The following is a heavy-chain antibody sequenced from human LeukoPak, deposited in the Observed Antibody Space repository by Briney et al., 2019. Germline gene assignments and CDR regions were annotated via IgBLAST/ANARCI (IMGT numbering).Heavy chain of an antibody. Sequence: ASVKVSCKTSGYSFTDYAITWVRQVRGQGLQRVGWISASNGNTDYAQSFRGRATMTTDTSTSTAYLELSSLRSEDTAVYYCARDPILPEYSSSAGYFGYWGQGTLVTVSS. D-gene: IGHD6-6*01. CDR2: ISASNGNT. CDR3: ARDPILPEYSSSAGYFGY. CDR1: GYSFTDYA. V-gene: IGHV1-18*01. J-gene: IGHJ4*02.